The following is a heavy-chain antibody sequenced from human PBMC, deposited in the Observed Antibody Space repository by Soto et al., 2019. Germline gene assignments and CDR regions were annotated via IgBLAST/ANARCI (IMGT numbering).Heavy chain of an antibody. V-gene: IGHV4-31*03. CDR1: GGSISSGGYY. CDR3: ARLTVTYYFDY. Sequence: PSETLCLTCTVSGGSISSGGYYWSWIRQHPGKGLEWIGYIYYSGSTYYNPSLKSRVTISVDTSKNQFSLKLSSVTAADTAVYYCARLTVTYYFDYWGQGTLVTVSS. CDR2: IYYSGST. D-gene: IGHD4-4*01. J-gene: IGHJ4*02.